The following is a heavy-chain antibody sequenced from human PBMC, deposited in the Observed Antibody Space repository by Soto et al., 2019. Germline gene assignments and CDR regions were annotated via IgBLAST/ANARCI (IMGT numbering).Heavy chain of an antibody. J-gene: IGHJ4*02. V-gene: IGHV4-39*06. CDR3: TRGGDAYKNGH. CDR1: GDSITSSSHY. CDR2: IYYDGNT. Sequence: PSETLSLTCTVSGDSITSSSHYWGWIRQPPGKGLECIANIYYDGNTYYNPSLKSRVAISLDTSKNQFPLKLTSVNAADTAVYYCTRGGDAYKNGHWGQGTLVTVSS. D-gene: IGHD2-21*01.